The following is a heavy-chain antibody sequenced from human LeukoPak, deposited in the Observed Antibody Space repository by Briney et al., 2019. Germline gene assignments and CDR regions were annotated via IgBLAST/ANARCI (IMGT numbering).Heavy chain of an antibody. V-gene: IGHV4-39*01. CDR2: IYYSGTT. CDR3: ARHFRQLEAIDS. Sequence: TSETLSLTCTVSGGSIINSNYYCGWIRQPPGKGLEWIGSIYYSGTTYYNPSLRSRVTISVDTSKNQFSVKLSSVTAAYTATYYCARHFRQLEAIDSWGQGTLVTVSS. D-gene: IGHD6-6*01. CDR1: GGSIINSNYY. J-gene: IGHJ4*02.